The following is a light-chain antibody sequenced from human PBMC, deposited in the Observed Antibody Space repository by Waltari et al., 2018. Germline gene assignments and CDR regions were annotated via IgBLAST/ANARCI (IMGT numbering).Light chain of an antibody. CDR2: DAP. CDR1: QCVSSY. J-gene: IGKJ4*01. CDR3: QQRSDWLLT. V-gene: IGKV3-11*01. Sequence: EIVLTQSPATLSLSPGERATLSCRASQCVSSYLAWYQPKSGQAPRLPIYDAPNRATGIPARFSGGGSGTDFTLTISSLEPEDFAVYYCQQRSDWLLTFGGGTKVEIK.